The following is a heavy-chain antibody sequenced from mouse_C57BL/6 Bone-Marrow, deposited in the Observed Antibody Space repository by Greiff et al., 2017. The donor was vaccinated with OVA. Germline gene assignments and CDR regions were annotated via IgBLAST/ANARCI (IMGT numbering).Heavy chain of an antibody. D-gene: IGHD4-1*01. Sequence: EVKLVESGGGLVKPGGSLKLSCAASGFTFSSYTMSWVRQTPEKRLEWVATISGGGGNTYYPDSVKGRFTISRDNAKNTLYLQMSSLGSEDTALYYCARHELGFDYWGQGTTLTVSS. CDR1: GFTFSSYT. J-gene: IGHJ2*01. CDR3: ARHELGFDY. CDR2: ISGGGGNT. V-gene: IGHV5-9*01.